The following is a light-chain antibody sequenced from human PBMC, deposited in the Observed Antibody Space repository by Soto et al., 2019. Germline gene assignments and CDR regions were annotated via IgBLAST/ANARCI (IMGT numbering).Light chain of an antibody. CDR2: DVS. CDR3: SSYTVSTTLYV. V-gene: IGLV2-14*01. Sequence: QSALTQPVSVSGSPGQSITISCTGTSSDVGGYNFVSWYQQHPGKAPELMIYDVSYRPSGVSNRFSGSKSGNTASLTISGLQAEDEADYFCSSYTVSTTLYVFGTGTKLTVL. CDR1: SSDVGGYNF. J-gene: IGLJ1*01.